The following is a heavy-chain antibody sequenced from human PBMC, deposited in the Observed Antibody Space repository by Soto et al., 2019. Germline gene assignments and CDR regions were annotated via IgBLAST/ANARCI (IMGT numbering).Heavy chain of an antibody. J-gene: IGHJ6*02. CDR3: AKDGYCSGGSCLDGMDV. D-gene: IGHD2-15*01. V-gene: IGHV3-30*18. CDR1: GFTFSSYS. Sequence: GGSLRLSCAASGFTFSSYSMNWVRQAPGKGLEWVALISSDGSAKYYADSVKGRFTISRDDSLYLQMTSLRAEDTAVYYCAKDGYCSGGSCLDGMDVWGQGTTVTVSS. CDR2: ISSDGSAK.